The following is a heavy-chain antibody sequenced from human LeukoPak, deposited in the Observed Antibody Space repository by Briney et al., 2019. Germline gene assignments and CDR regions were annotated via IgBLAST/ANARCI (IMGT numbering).Heavy chain of an antibody. D-gene: IGHD4-17*01. J-gene: IGHJ4*02. Sequence: ASVKVSCKASGGTFNSYAISWVRQAPGQGLEWMGGIIPIFGTANYAQKFQGRVTITADESTSTAYMELSSLRSEDTAVYYCAREVSYYGDYVPYYFDYWGQGTLVTVSS. V-gene: IGHV1-69*13. CDR1: GGTFNSYA. CDR3: AREVSYYGDYVPYYFDY. CDR2: IIPIFGTA.